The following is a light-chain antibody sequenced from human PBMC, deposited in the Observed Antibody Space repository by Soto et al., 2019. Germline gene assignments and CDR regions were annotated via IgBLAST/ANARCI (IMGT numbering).Light chain of an antibody. J-gene: IGLJ1*01. CDR1: RNDVGNYNL. Sequence: QSALTQPASVCGSPGQSITVSCTGSRNDVGNYNLVSWYQQSPGKAPKLLIYEDSKRPSGVSNRFSGSKSGDTASLTISGLQTEDEADYYCCSYTGGTTAYVFGTGTKVTVL. CDR3: CSYTGGTTAYV. CDR2: EDS. V-gene: IGLV2-23*01.